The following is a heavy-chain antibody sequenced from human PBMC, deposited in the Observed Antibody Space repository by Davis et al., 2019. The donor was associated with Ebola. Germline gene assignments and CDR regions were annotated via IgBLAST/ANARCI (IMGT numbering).Heavy chain of an antibody. CDR2: IRSKAHGGTT. CDR3: TRTIAALGY. V-gene: IGHV3-49*04. J-gene: IGHJ4*01. CDR1: GFPLNSYW. Sequence: GEALKILCAASGFPLNSYWMSWVRQAPGQGLEWGGFIRSKAHGGTTEYAASVKGRFTISRDDSKSIAYLQMNSLKTEDTAVYYCTRTIAALGYWGQGTLVTVSS. D-gene: IGHD6-6*01.